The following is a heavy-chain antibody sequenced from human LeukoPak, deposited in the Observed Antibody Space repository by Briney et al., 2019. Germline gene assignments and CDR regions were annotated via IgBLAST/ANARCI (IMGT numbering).Heavy chain of an antibody. V-gene: IGHV4-34*01. Sequence: PSETLSLTCAVYGGSFSGYYWSWIRRPPGKGLEWIGEINHSGSTNYNPSLKSRVTISVDTSKNQFSLRLSSVTAADTAVYYCARPILLYFGETHGAFDVWGQGTMVTVSS. D-gene: IGHD3-10*01. CDR1: GGSFSGYY. CDR2: INHSGST. CDR3: ARPILLYFGETHGAFDV. J-gene: IGHJ3*01.